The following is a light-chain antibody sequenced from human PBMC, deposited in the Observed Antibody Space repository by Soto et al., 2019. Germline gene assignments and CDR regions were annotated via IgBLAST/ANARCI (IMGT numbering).Light chain of an antibody. CDR1: QSVSSN. CDR3: QQYNNWPPVA. Sequence: EIVTTQSPATLSVSPGERATLSCRASQSVSSNLAWYQQKPGQAPRLLIYGASTRATGIPARFSGSGSGTEFTLTISSLQSEDFAVYYCQQYNNWPPVAFGQGTKLEIK. V-gene: IGKV3-15*01. CDR2: GAS. J-gene: IGKJ2*01.